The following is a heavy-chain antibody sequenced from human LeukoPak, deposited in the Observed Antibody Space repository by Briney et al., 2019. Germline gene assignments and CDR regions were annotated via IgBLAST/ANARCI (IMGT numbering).Heavy chain of an antibody. J-gene: IGHJ4*02. Sequence: GESLKISCAASGFTFSDYYMSWIRQAPGKGLEWVSYISSSGSTIYYADSVKGRFTISRDNAKNSLYLQMNSLRAEDTAVYYCARFPSGSPFYFDYWGQGTLVTVSS. D-gene: IGHD1-26*01. V-gene: IGHV3-11*04. CDR1: GFTFSDYY. CDR3: ARFPSGSPFYFDY. CDR2: ISSSGSTI.